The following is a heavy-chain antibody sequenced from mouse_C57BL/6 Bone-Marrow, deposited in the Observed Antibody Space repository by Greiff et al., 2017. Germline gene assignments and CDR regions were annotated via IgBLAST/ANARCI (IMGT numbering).Heavy chain of an antibody. CDR2: IDPSDSYT. CDR1: GYTFTSYW. Sequence: QVQLQQPGAELVMPGASVKLSCKASGYTFTSYWMHWVKQRPGQGLAWIGEIDPSDSYTNYNQKFKGKSTLTVDKSSSTAYMQLSSLTSEDSAVYYGARCDYDWVFYAMDYWGQGTSVTVSS. D-gene: IGHD2-4*01. J-gene: IGHJ4*01. CDR3: ARCDYDWVFYAMDY. V-gene: IGHV1-69*01.